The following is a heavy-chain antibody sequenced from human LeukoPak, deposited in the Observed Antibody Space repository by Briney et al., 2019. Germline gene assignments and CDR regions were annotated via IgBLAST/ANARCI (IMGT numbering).Heavy chain of an antibody. CDR1: GFTFSSYV. CDR3: AKDSAFYYIDV. CDR2: ISYDGSNE. V-gene: IGHV3-30*04. J-gene: IGHJ6*03. Sequence: GGSLRLSCVASGFTFSSYVMHWVRQAPGKGLEWVAIISYDGSNEYYADSVKGRFTISRDNSKNTLYLQMNSLKGDDTAVYYCAKDSAFYYIDVWGKGTTVIISS. D-gene: IGHD3-10*01.